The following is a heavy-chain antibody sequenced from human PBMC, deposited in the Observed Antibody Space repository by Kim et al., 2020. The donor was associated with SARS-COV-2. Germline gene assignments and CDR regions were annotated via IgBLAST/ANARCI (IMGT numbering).Heavy chain of an antibody. CDR2: INHSGST. D-gene: IGHD6-13*01. CDR3: ARGEAAADGRPGSNYYMDV. CDR1: GGSFSGYY. J-gene: IGHJ6*03. V-gene: IGHV4-34*01. Sequence: SETLSLTCAVYGGSFSGYYWSWIRQPPGKGLEWIGEINHSGSTNYNPSLKSRVTISVDTSKNQFSLKLSSVTAADTAVYYCARGEAAADGRPGSNYYMDVWGKGTTVTVSS.